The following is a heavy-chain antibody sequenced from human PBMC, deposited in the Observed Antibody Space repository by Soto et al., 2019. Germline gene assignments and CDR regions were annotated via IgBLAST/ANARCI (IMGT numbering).Heavy chain of an antibody. V-gene: IGHV1-18*01. J-gene: IGHJ6*02. CDR3: ARGKDIVVVPAVYLSYYYGMDV. CDR2: ISAYNGNT. CDR1: GYTFTSYG. Sequence: QVQLVQSGAEVKKPGASVKVSCKASGYTFTSYGISWVRQAPGQGLEWMGWISAYNGNTNYAQKLQGRVTMTTDTSTSTAYMELRSLRSDDTAVYYCARGKDIVVVPAVYLSYYYGMDVWGQGTTVTVSS. D-gene: IGHD2-2*01.